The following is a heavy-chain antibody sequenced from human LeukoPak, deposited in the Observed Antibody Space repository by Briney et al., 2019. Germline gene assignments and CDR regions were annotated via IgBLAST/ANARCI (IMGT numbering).Heavy chain of an antibody. CDR3: ARDMYYGDYEIDY. CDR1: GFTFSSYN. V-gene: IGHV3-48*02. D-gene: IGHD4-17*01. CDR2: ITSSSSTI. J-gene: IGHJ4*02. Sequence: GGSLRLSCAASGFTFSSYNMNWVRQAPGKRLEWVSYITSSSSTIYYADSVKGRFTISRDNAKKSLFLQMNSLRDEDTAVYYCARDMYYGDYEIDYWGQGTLVTVSS.